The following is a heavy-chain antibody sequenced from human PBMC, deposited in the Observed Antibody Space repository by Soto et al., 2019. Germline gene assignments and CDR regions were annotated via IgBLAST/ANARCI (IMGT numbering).Heavy chain of an antibody. CDR1: GGSFSGYY. J-gene: IGHJ4*02. CDR2: INHSGST. CDR3: ARDTAMAEYYFDY. D-gene: IGHD5-18*01. Sequence: SETLSLTCAVYGGSFSGYYWSWIRQPPGKGLEWIGEINHSGSTNYNPSLKSRVTISVDTSKNQFSLKLSSVTAADTAVYYCARDTAMAEYYFDYWGQGTLVTVSS. V-gene: IGHV4-34*01.